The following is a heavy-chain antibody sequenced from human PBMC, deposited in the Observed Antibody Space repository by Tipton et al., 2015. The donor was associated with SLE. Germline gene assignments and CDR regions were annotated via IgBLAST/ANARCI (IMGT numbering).Heavy chain of an antibody. D-gene: IGHD2-8*02. CDR3: ARGYCIGDVCYGRGFFDY. J-gene: IGHJ4*02. CDR1: GGSISSHSSF. Sequence: TLSLTCTVSGGSISSHSSFWGWVRQPPGKGLEWIGIFYYSGSTYSNPSLRSRVTMSVDTSKNQFSLQMSSVTAADTAVYYCARGYCIGDVCYGRGFFDYGGRGTQVTVSS. V-gene: IGHV4-39*07. CDR2: FYYSGST.